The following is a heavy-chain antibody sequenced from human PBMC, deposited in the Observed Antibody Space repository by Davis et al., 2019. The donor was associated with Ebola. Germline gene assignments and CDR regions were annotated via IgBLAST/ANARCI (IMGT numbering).Heavy chain of an antibody. CDR1: GGSFSGYY. J-gene: IGHJ5*02. V-gene: IGHV4-34*01. D-gene: IGHD6-13*01. CDR3: ARERSSSWYGRRFDP. Sequence: PSETLSLTCAVYGGSFSGYYWSWIRQPPGKGLEWIGEINHSGSTNYNPSLKSRVTISVDTSKNQFSLKLSSVTAADTAVYYCARERSSSWYGRRFDPWGQGTLVTVSS. CDR2: INHSGST.